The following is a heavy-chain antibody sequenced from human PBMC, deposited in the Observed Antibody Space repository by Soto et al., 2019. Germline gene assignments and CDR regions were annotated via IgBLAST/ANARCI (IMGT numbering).Heavy chain of an antibody. D-gene: IGHD3-22*01. CDR1: GGSISSGGYY. V-gene: IGHV4-31*03. CDR2: IYYSGST. Sequence: QVQLQESGPGLVKPSQTLSLTCTVSGGSISSGGYYWSWIRQHPGKGLEWIGYIYYSGSTYYNPSLKSRVTISVDTSKNQFSLKLSSVTAADTAVYYCARVSQANYYDSSGYSYFDYWGQGTLVTVSS. CDR3: ARVSQANYYDSSGYSYFDY. J-gene: IGHJ4*02.